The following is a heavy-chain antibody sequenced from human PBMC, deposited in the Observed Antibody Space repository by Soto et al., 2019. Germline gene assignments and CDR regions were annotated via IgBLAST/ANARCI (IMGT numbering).Heavy chain of an antibody. D-gene: IGHD4-17*01. CDR1: GFTFSSYS. J-gene: IGHJ3*02. CDR2: ISSSGRTI. CDR3: ARERLSYGDYGAGAFDI. Sequence: LRLSCAASGFTFSSYSMNWVRQAPGKGLEWVSYISSSGRTIYYADSVKGRFTISRDNAKNSLYLQMNSLRDEDTAVYYCARERLSYGDYGAGAFDIWGQGTMVTVAS. V-gene: IGHV3-48*02.